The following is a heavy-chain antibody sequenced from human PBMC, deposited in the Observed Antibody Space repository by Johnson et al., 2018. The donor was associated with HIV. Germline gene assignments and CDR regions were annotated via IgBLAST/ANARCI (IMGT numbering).Heavy chain of an antibody. Sequence: VQLVESGGGVVQPGRSLRLSCAASGFTFSSYAMSWVRQAPGKGLEWVAVIYSGGSTYYADSVKGRFTISRDNSKNTLYLQMNSLRAEDTAVYYCASGAAAAPDAFDIWCQGTMVTVSS. V-gene: IGHV3-66*02. CDR2: IYSGGST. J-gene: IGHJ3*02. CDR3: ASGAAAAPDAFDI. CDR1: GFTFSSYA. D-gene: IGHD6-13*01.